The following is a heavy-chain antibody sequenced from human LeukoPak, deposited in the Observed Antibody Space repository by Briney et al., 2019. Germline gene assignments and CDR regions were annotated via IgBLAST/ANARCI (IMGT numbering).Heavy chain of an antibody. V-gene: IGHV3-53*05. CDR1: GFIVSSNY. CDR2: IYSGGST. D-gene: IGHD6-6*01. CDR3: ARDLSSSSSDPDY. J-gene: IGHJ4*02. Sequence: GGSLRLSCAASGFIVSSNYMSWVRQAPGKGLQWVSIIYSGGSTYYADSVKGRFTISRDNSKNTLYLQMNSLRAEDTAVYYCARDLSSSSSDPDYWGQGTLVTVSS.